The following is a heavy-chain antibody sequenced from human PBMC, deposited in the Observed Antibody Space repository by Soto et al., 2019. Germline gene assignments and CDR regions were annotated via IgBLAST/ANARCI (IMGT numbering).Heavy chain of an antibody. CDR1: GGTFSSYA. D-gene: IGHD6-13*01. Sequence: QVQLVQSGAEVKTPGSSVKVSCKASGGTFSSYAISWVRQAPGPGLEWMGGIIPIFGTANYAQKFQGRVTITAAESTRTPYMELSSLTSEDTAVYYCARDQSSSWHIFDYWCQGTLVTVSS. V-gene: IGHV1-69*01. CDR2: IIPIFGTA. CDR3: ARDQSSSWHIFDY. J-gene: IGHJ4*02.